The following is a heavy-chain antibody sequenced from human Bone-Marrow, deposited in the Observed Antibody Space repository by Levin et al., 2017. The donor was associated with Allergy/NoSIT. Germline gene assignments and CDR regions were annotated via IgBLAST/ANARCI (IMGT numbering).Heavy chain of an antibody. CDR3: ARLVRGSRSNWFDP. CDR1: GASVSNTAFF. Sequence: SCGVSGASVSNTAFFWAWLRQPPGKGLEWIGNISYNEYPEYNPSLTSRISISLDTSKNQFSLNVDSVTAADTAIYYCARLVRGSRSNWFDPWGQGTLVTVSS. V-gene: IGHV4-39*07. CDR2: ISYNEYP. D-gene: IGHD3-10*01. J-gene: IGHJ5*02.